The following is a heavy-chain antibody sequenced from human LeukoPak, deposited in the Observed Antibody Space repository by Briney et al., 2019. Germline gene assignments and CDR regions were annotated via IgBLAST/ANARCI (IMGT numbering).Heavy chain of an antibody. J-gene: IGHJ4*02. V-gene: IGHV4-59*01. D-gene: IGHD5-24*01. CDR1: GGSISSYY. CDR2: IYYSGST. Sequence: SETLSLTCTVSGGSISSYYWSWIRQPPGKGLEWIGYIYYSGSTNYNPSLKSRVTISVDTSKNQFSLKLSSVTAADTAVYYCARDLRRWLQWEPEGDYRGQGTLVTVSS. CDR3: ARDLRRWLQWEPEGDY.